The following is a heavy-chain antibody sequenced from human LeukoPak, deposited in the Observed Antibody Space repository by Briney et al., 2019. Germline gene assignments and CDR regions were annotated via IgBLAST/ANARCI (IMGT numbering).Heavy chain of an antibody. CDR3: ARDRPKGGDFDY. V-gene: IGHV1-3*01. CDR2: INAGNGNT. J-gene: IGHJ4*02. CDR1: GYTSTSYA. Sequence: ASVKVSCKASGYTSTSYAMHWVRQAPGQRLEWMGWINAGNGNTKYSQKFQGRVTITRDTSASTAYMELSSLRSEDTAVYYCARDRPKGGDFDYWGQGTLVTVSS.